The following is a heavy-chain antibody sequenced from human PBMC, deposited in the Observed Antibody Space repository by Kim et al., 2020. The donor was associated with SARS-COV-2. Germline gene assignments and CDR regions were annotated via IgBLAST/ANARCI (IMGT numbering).Heavy chain of an antibody. J-gene: IGHJ4*02. CDR3: ALGPSYSSGWTGVDY. CDR1: GFTFSSYD. D-gene: IGHD6-19*01. Sequence: GGSLRLSCAGSGFTFSSYDMHWVRQAAGKSLEWVSVISIAGDTYYSGSVKGQFTISRENAKNSLYLQMNSLRAGDTAVYYCALGPSYSSGWTGVDYWGQG. V-gene: IGHV3-13*04. CDR2: ISIAGDT.